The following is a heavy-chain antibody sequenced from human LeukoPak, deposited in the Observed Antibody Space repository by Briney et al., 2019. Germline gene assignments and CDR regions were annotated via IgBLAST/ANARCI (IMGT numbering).Heavy chain of an antibody. Sequence: GGSLRLSCAASRFTFSSYTMSWVRQAPGQGLEWVSAISGSGDTTYYADSVKGRFTISRDNSKNTLYLQMNSLRAEDTAVYYCAKEPLYYYWGQGTLVTVSS. CDR1: RFTFSSYT. J-gene: IGHJ4*02. V-gene: IGHV3-23*01. CDR3: AKEPLYYY. CDR2: ISGSGDTT. D-gene: IGHD2-21*01.